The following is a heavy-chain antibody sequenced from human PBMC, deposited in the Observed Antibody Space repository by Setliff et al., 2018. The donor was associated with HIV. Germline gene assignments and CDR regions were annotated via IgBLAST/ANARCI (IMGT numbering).Heavy chain of an antibody. CDR2: FYTSGST. CDR1: GGSFTTYY. CDR3: ARLGDSGYDFRGYFDY. D-gene: IGHD5-12*01. Sequence: SETLSLTCTVSGGSFTTYYWSWLRQPPGKELEWIGYFYTSGSTNYNPSLKSRVTISIDTSKNQFSLKLNAVTAADTAVYYCARLGDSGYDFRGYFDYWGQGKLVTVSS. J-gene: IGHJ4*02. V-gene: IGHV4-4*09.